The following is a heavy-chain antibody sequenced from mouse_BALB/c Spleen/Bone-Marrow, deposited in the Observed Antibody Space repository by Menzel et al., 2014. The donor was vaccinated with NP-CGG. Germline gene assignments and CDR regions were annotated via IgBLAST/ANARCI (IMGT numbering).Heavy chain of an antibody. D-gene: IGHD2-2*01. Sequence: EVKLMESGGGLVQPGGSLKLSCEASGFDFSRYWMSWVRQAPGKGLEWIGEINPDSSTINYTPSLKDKFIISRDNAKKTLYLQMSKVRSEDTALYYCDLLGYYRYLDLWGAGTPVPISS. CDR1: GFDFSRYW. V-gene: IGHV4-1*02. CDR2: INPDSSTI. CDR3: DLLGYYRYLDL. J-gene: IGHJ1*01.